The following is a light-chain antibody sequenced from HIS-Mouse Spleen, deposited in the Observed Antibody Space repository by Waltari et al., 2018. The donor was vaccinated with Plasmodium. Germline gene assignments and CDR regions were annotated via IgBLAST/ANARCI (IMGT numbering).Light chain of an antibody. V-gene: IGLV2-8*01. Sequence: QSALTQPPSASGSPGQSVTISCTGTSSDVGGYNYVSWYQQHPGKAPNLMIYEVSKRPEGVPCLFSGSKSGNTASLAVSGLQAEDEADYYGSSYAGSNNLVFGGGTKLTVL. J-gene: IGLJ2*01. CDR2: EVS. CDR1: SSDVGGYNY. CDR3: SSYAGSNNLV.